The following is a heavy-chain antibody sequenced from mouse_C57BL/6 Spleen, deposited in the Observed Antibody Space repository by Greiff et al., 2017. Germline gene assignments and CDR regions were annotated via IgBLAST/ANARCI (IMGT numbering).Heavy chain of an antibody. Sequence: VHLVESGPELVKPGASVKISCKASGYAFSSSWMNWVKQRPGKGLEWIGRIYPGDGDTNYNGKFKGKATLTADKSSSTAYMQLSSLTSEDSAVYFCASLHYYGSSYYWYFDVWGTGTTVTVSS. CDR2: IYPGDGDT. CDR3: ASLHYYGSSYYWYFDV. J-gene: IGHJ1*03. V-gene: IGHV1-82*01. D-gene: IGHD1-1*01. CDR1: GYAFSSSW.